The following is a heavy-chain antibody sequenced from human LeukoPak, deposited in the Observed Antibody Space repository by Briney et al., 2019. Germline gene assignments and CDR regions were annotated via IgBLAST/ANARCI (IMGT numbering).Heavy chain of an antibody. CDR2: IYTSGST. CDR3: ARRYCSSTSCWWDWFDP. CDR1: GGSISSHY. D-gene: IGHD2-2*01. V-gene: IGHV4-4*07. J-gene: IGHJ5*02. Sequence: SETLSLTCTVSGGSISSHYWSWIRQPAGKGLEWIGRIYTSGSTNYNPSLKSRVTMSVDTSKNQFSLKLSSVTAADTAVYYCARRYCSSTSCWWDWFDPWGQGTLVTVSS.